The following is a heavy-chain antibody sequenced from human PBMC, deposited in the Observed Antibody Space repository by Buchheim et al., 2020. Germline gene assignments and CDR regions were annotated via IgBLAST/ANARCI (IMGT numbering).Heavy chain of an antibody. D-gene: IGHD3-10*01. Sequence: QVQLVESGGGVVQPGRSLRLSCAASGFTFSSYAMHWVRQAPGKGLEWVAVISYDGSNKYYADSVKGRFTISRDNSKNTLYLQMNSLRAEDTAVYYCASLRGLWFGANWFDPWGQGTL. CDR2: ISYDGSNK. CDR1: GFTFSSYA. V-gene: IGHV3-30-3*01. CDR3: ASLRGLWFGANWFDP. J-gene: IGHJ5*02.